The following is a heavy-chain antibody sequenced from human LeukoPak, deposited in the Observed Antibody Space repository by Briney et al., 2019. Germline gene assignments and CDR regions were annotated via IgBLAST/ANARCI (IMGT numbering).Heavy chain of an antibody. CDR2: IYYSGST. CDR1: GGSISSGGYY. V-gene: IGHV4-31*03. CDR3: ARGITGGTYYYYYYMDV. D-gene: IGHD1-20*01. Sequence: TLSLTCTVSGGSISSGGYYWSWIRQHPGKGLEWIGYIYYSGSTNYNPSLKSRVTISLDTSKNQFSLRLSSVTAADTAVYYCARGITGGTYYYYYYMDVWGKGTTVTVSS. J-gene: IGHJ6*03.